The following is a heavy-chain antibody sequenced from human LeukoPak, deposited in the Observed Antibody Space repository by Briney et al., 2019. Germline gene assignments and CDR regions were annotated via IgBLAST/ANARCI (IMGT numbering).Heavy chain of an antibody. CDR2: ISGDGATT. V-gene: IGHV3-43*02. J-gene: IGHJ1*01. Sequence: QPGGSLRLSCAAPGFSFDDNAMYWVRQAPGKGLEWVSLISGDGATTYYADSVKGRFNIPRDNSKSSLYLQMNSLRSEDSALYYCAKDNQRGGFQHWGQGTLVTVSS. CDR3: AKDNQRGGFQH. CDR1: GFSFDDNA. D-gene: IGHD3-16*01.